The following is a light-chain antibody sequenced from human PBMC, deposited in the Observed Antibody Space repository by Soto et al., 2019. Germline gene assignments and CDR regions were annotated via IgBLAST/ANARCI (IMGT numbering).Light chain of an antibody. Sequence: QSALTQPPSASGSPGQSVTISCTGTSSDVGGYNYVSWYQQHPGKAPKLMIYEVSKRPSGVPDRFSGSKSGNTASLTVSGLHPEAEADYYCSSYAGSNNLGVFGGGTKLTVL. V-gene: IGLV2-8*01. CDR2: EVS. J-gene: IGLJ3*02. CDR3: SSYAGSNNLGV. CDR1: SSDVGGYNY.